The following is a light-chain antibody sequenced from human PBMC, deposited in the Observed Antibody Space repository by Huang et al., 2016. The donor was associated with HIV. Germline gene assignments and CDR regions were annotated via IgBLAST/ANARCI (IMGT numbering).Light chain of an antibody. V-gene: IGKV3-15*01. CDR3: QQYNNFYT. Sequence: EIVLTQSPATLSVSPGERATLSCRASQSVSGGLAWYQQKPGQAPRLLIYGAANRATVVPARCSGGGSGTEFTLTISSLQSEDFAVYYCQQYNNFYTFGPGTRVDIK. CDR2: GAA. CDR1: QSVSGG. J-gene: IGKJ3*01.